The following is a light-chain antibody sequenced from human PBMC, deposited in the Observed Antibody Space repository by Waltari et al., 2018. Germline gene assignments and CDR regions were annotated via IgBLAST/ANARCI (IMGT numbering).Light chain of an antibody. V-gene: IGKV2-40*01. Sequence: DIVMTQTPLSLPVTLGEPAYIHCRSSQRLLDSEDGNTYLDWYLQKPGQSPQLLIYEVSNRASGVPDRFSGSGSDTDFTLKISRVEAEDVGVYFCMQGIEYPWTFGQGTKVEIK. CDR2: EVS. J-gene: IGKJ1*01. CDR1: QRLLDSEDGNTY. CDR3: MQGIEYPWT.